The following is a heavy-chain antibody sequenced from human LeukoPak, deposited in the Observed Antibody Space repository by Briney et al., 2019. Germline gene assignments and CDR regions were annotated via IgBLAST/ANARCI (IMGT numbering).Heavy chain of an antibody. Sequence: PGGSLRLSCAASGFTFSNYEMNWVRQAPGKGLEWVSYISGSGSTIYHADSVKGRFTISRDNAKDSLYLKMNSLRAEDTAVYYCARVRSGYSHENYFDYWGQGTLVTVSS. CDR1: GFTFSNYE. V-gene: IGHV3-48*03. CDR2: ISGSGSTI. J-gene: IGHJ4*02. D-gene: IGHD5-18*01. CDR3: ARVRSGYSHENYFDY.